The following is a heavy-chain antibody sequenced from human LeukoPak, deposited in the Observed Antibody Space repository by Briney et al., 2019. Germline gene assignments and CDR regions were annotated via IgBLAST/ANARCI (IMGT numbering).Heavy chain of an antibody. CDR2: INPNSGGS. J-gene: IGHJ4*02. V-gene: IGHV1-2*02. CDR3: ARDGSSGWLVDY. Sequence: ASVKVSCKASGYTFTGYNLHWVRQAPGQGREWMGWINPNSGGSNYAQHFQGRVTMTRDTSISTVHMELSRLRPDDTAVYYCARDGSSGWLVDYWGQGTLVTVSS. CDR1: GYTFTGYN. D-gene: IGHD6-19*01.